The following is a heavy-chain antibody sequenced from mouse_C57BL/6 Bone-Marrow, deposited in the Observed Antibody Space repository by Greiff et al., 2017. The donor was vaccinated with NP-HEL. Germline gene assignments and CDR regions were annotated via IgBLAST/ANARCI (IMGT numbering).Heavy chain of an antibody. Sequence: EVQRVESGGDLVKPGGSLKLSCAASGFTFSSYGMSWVRQTPDKRLEWVATISSGGSYTYYPDSVKGRFTISRDNAKNTLYLQMSSRKSEDTAMYYCARHGSTMVKDYFDYWGQGTTLTVSS. CDR1: GFTFSSYG. J-gene: IGHJ2*01. CDR3: ARHGSTMVKDYFDY. CDR2: ISSGGSYT. D-gene: IGHD2-2*01. V-gene: IGHV5-6*01.